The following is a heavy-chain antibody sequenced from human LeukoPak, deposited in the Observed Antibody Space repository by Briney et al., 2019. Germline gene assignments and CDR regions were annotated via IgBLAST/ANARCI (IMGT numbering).Heavy chain of an antibody. D-gene: IGHD5-12*01. V-gene: IGHV3-30-3*01. CDR3: ARVVSGYGLYFYYGMDV. CDR2: ISNDGSTT. J-gene: IGHJ6*02. CDR1: GFTFSSYA. Sequence: GRSLRLSCAASGFTFSSYAMHWVRQAPGKGLEWVALISNDGSTTYYADSVKGRFTISRDNSKNTLYVQMNSLRGEDTAVYYCARVVSGYGLYFYYGMDVWGQGTTVTVSS.